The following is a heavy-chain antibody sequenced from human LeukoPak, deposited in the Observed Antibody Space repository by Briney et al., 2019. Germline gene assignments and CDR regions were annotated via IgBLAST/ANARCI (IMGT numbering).Heavy chain of an antibody. CDR1: GFTFSSYE. D-gene: IGHD3-22*01. Sequence: GGSLRLSCAASGFTFSSYEMNWVRQAPGMGLEWVGRTRNKANSYTTEYAASVKGRFTISRDDSKNSLSLQMNSLKTEDTAVYYCARRAGDYSHPYDYWGQGILVTVSS. CDR3: ARRAGDYSHPYDY. V-gene: IGHV3-72*01. CDR2: TRNKANSYTT. J-gene: IGHJ4*02.